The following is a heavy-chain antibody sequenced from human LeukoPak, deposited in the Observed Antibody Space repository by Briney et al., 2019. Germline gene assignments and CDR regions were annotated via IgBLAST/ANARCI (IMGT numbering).Heavy chain of an antibody. CDR2: ISSSGSTI. D-gene: IGHD3-22*01. CDR3: ARESAGYYDSSGYYRRDDAFDI. CDR1: GFTFDDYG. V-gene: IGHV3-48*03. Sequence: GGSLRLSCAASGFTFDDYGMSWVRQAPGKGLEWVSYISSSGSTIYYADSVKGRFTISRDNAKNSLYLQMNSLRAEDTAVYYCARESAGYYDSSGYYRRDDAFDIWGQGTMVTVSS. J-gene: IGHJ3*02.